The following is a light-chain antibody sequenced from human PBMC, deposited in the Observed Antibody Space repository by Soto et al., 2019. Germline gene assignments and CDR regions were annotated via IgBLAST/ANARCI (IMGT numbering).Light chain of an antibody. CDR2: EVS. Sequence: QTVVTQPASVSGSPGQSITISCTGTRSDVGGYNYVSWYQQHPGKAPKLMISEVSNRPSGVSNRFSGSKSGNTASLTISGLQAEDEADYYCSSFTTSSTLLFGGGTKLTVL. J-gene: IGLJ2*01. CDR3: SSFTTSSTLL. V-gene: IGLV2-14*01. CDR1: RSDVGGYNY.